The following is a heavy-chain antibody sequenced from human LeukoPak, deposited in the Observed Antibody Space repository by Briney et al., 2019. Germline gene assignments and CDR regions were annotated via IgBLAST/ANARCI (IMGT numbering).Heavy chain of an antibody. CDR2: TYYRSKWYN. Sequence: SQTLSLTCAISGDSVSSNSAAWNWIRQSPSRGLEWLGRTYYRSKWYNDYAVSVKSRITINPDTSKNQFSLKLSSVTAADTAVYYCARALGPDYGTNLLFDYWGQGTLVTVSS. CDR1: GDSVSSNSAA. D-gene: IGHD4-17*01. J-gene: IGHJ4*02. CDR3: ARALGPDYGTNLLFDY. V-gene: IGHV6-1*01.